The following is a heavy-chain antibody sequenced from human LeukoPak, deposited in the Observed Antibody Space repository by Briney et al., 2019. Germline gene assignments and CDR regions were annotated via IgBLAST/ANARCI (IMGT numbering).Heavy chain of an antibody. J-gene: IGHJ4*02. D-gene: IGHD2-2*01. CDR1: GFTVSSNY. CDR2: IYSGGST. V-gene: IGHV3-53*01. Sequence: GGSLRLSCAASGFTVSSNYMSWVRQAPGKGLEWVSVIYSGGSTYYADSVKGRFTISRDNSKNTPYLQMNSLRAEDTAVYYCARDRQDIVVVPAGLFDYWGQGTLVTVSS. CDR3: ARDRQDIVVVPAGLFDY.